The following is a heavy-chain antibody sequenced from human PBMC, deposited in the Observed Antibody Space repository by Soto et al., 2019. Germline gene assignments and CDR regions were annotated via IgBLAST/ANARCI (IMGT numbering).Heavy chain of an antibody. V-gene: IGHV3-74*01. CDR1: GFTFSTYW. D-gene: IGHD3-22*01. CDR2: IKTDGTYA. Sequence: EVQLVESGGDLVQPGGSLRLSCAASGFTFSTYWMHWVRQAPGKGLLWVSRIKTDGTYATYADSVKGRFTISRDNAKNTLYLHMNSRRVEDAAVYYCAAGGSGYYANWGQGTLVTVSS. CDR3: AAGGSGYYAN. J-gene: IGHJ4*02.